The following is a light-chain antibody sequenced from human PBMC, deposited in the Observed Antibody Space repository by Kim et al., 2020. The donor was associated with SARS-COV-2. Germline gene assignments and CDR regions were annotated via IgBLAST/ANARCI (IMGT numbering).Light chain of an antibody. CDR2: WAS. CDR3: QQYYSTPLT. J-gene: IGKJ4*01. V-gene: IGKV4-1*01. CDR1: QSVLYSSNNKNY. Sequence: DIVMPQSPDSLAVSLGERATINFKSSQSVLYSSNNKNYLAWYQQKPGQPPKLLIYWASTRESGVPDRFSGSGSGTDFTLTISSLQAEDVAVYYCQQYYSTPLTFGGGTKVDIK.